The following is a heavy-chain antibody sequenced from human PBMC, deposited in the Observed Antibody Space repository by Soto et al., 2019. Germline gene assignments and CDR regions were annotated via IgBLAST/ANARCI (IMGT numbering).Heavy chain of an antibody. V-gene: IGHV3-21*06. CDR3: ARDLRGHYGP. J-gene: IGHJ3*01. CDR2: VSGSSSYI. CDR1: GVYLSNFN. D-gene: IGHD4-17*01. Sequence: GGSLSLSCEGSGVYLSNFNMIWVRQAPGKGLEWVSSVSGSSSYIYYADPVKGRFTVSRDNANNLVFLQMNGLRPEDTAMYYGARDLRGHYGPWGQGPMVTVSS.